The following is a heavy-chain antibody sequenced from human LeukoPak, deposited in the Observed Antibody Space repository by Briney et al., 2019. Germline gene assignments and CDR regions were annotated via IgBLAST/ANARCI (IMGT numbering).Heavy chain of an antibody. V-gene: IGHV3-30*18. CDR1: GFTFSSYG. CDR3: AKPIRGQLVIGY. CDR2: ISYDGSNK. J-gene: IGHJ4*02. D-gene: IGHD6-13*01. Sequence: GGSLRLSCAASGFTFSSYGMHWVRQAPGKGLEWVAVISYDGSNKYYADSVKGRFTISRDNSKNTPYLQMNSLRAEDTAVYYCAKPIRGQLVIGYWGQGTLVTVSS.